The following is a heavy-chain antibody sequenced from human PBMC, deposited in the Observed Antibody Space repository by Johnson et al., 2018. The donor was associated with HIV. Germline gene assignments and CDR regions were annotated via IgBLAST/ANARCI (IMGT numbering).Heavy chain of an antibody. D-gene: IGHD1-7*01. CDR3: ARDPPGTTAGAFDI. J-gene: IGHJ3*02. V-gene: IGHV3-30*14. CDR1: GFTFSSYA. Sequence: QMQLVESGGGVVQPGRSLRLSCAASGFTFSSYAMHWVRQAPGKGLEWVAVISYDGSNKYYADSVKGRFTISRDNSKNTLYLQMNSLRAEDTAVYYCARDPPGTTAGAFDIWGQGTMVTVSS. CDR2: ISYDGSNK.